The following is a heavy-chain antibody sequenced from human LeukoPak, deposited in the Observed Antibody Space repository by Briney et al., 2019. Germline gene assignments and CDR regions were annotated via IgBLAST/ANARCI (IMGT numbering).Heavy chain of an antibody. CDR2: ISYDGTNE. CDR3: AKDSGGSVLED. D-gene: IGHD2-15*01. V-gene: IGHV3-30*18. CDR1: GFIFSGSV. J-gene: IGHJ4*01. Sequence: GGSLRLSCAASGFIFSGSVMHWVRQAPGKGLEWVAIISYDGTNENYGGSVKGRFTISRDNSKSTLYLHMNSLRHDDTAVYYCAKDSGGSVLEDWGHGSLVIASS.